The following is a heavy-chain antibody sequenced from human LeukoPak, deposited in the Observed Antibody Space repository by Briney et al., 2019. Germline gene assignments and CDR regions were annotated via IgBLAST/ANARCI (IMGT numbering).Heavy chain of an antibody. CDR3: ARRRLHPAAGSTCVDY. D-gene: IGHD6-13*01. V-gene: IGHV4-39*01. Sequence: CTVXXGXXXSXXYYWGXIXQXXXXXXXXXXSIDYSGSTYYNTARKSRVTISVKTTKNKWSVKLSSVTAADTSVYYCARRRLHPAAGSTCVDYWGQGTLVTVSS. CDR2: IDYSGST. CDR1: XGXXXSXXYY. J-gene: IGHJ4*02.